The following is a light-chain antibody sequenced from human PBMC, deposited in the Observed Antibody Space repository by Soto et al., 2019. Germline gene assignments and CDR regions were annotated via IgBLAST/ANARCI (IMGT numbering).Light chain of an antibody. CDR2: LNNDGSH. J-gene: IGLJ2*01. CDR1: SGHRSYA. Sequence: QLVLTQSPSASASLGASVKLTCTLSSGHRSYAIAWHQQQPEKGPRYLMKLNNDGSHSKGDGIPDRFSGSSSGAERYLTISSLQSEDEADYYCQTWGAGIRVVFGGGTKLTVL. CDR3: QTWGAGIRVV. V-gene: IGLV4-69*01.